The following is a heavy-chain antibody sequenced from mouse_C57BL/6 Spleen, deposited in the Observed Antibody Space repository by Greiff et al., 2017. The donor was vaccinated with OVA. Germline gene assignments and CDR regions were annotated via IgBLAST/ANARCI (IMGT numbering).Heavy chain of an antibody. D-gene: IGHD4-1*01. CDR3: ARDGTQYYFDY. J-gene: IGHJ2*01. V-gene: IGHV3-6*01. CDR1: GYSITSGYY. CDR2: ISYDGSN. Sequence: VQLKQSGPGLVKPSQSLSLTCSVTGYSITSGYYWNWIRQFPGNKLEWMGYISYDGSNNYNPSLKNRISITRDTSKNQFFLKLNSVTTEDTATYYCARDGTQYYFDYWGQGTTLTVSS.